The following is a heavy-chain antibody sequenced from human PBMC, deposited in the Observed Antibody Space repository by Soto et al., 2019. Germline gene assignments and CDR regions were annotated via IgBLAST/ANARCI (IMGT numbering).Heavy chain of an antibody. Sequence: ASVKVSCKASGGTFSSYAISWVRQAPGQGLEWMGGIIPIFGTANYAQKFQGRVTITADESTSTAYMELSSLRSEDTAVYYCARGKAAHDYYYYGMDVWGQGTTVTVS. CDR3: ARGKAAHDYYYYGMDV. CDR1: GGTFSSYA. D-gene: IGHD6-6*01. CDR2: IIPIFGTA. J-gene: IGHJ6*02. V-gene: IGHV1-69*13.